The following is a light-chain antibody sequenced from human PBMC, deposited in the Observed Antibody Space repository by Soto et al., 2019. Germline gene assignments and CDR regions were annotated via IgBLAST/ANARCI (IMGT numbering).Light chain of an antibody. CDR2: GVT. J-gene: IGLJ2*01. Sequence: QSALTQPPSASGSPGQSVTISCTGTSSDVGGYNYVSWYQQHPGAAPKLIIYGVTERPTGVPDRFSGSKSGTTASLTVSGLQAEDEADYYCSSYGGDNNVRFGGGTKLTVL. CDR1: SSDVGGYNY. V-gene: IGLV2-8*01. CDR3: SSYGGDNNVR.